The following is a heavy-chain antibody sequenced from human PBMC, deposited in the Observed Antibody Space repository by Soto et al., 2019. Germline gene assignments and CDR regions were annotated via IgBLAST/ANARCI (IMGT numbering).Heavy chain of an antibody. CDR2: ISPYNDYT. Sequence: ASVKVSCKASGYTFIRYGITWVRQAPGQGLEWLGWISPYNDYTIYAQKLQGRVTMTTDTSTSTAYMELRSLRSDDTAVYYCARDRRELQEGSLNWFDPWGQGTLVTVSS. CDR1: GYTFIRYG. V-gene: IGHV1-18*01. CDR3: ARDRRELQEGSLNWFDP. D-gene: IGHD1-26*01. J-gene: IGHJ5*02.